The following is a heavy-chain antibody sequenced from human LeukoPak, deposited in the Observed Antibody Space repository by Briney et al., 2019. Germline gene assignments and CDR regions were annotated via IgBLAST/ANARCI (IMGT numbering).Heavy chain of an antibody. D-gene: IGHD4/OR15-4a*01. CDR2: IIPIFGTT. V-gene: IGHV1-69*05. CDR3: ARSNPNYITQFDY. CDR1: GGTFSSYT. Sequence: SVKVSCKASGGTFSSYTINWVRQAPGQGLEWMGGIIPIFGTTNYAQKFQGRVTMTTDTSTSTAYMELRSLRSDDTAVYYCARSNPNYITQFDYWGQGTLVTVSS. J-gene: IGHJ4*02.